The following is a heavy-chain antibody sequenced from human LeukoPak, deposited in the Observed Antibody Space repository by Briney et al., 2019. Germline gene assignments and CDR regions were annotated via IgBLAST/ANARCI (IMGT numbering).Heavy chain of an antibody. D-gene: IGHD3-10*01. CDR2: IYYSGST. V-gene: IGHV4-30-4*01. CDR1: GGSISSGDYY. Sequence: PSETLSLTCTVSGGSISSGDYYWRWIRQPPGKGLEWIGYIYYSGSTYYHPSLESRVTISVDTSKNQFSLKLSSVTAADTAVYYCARDLGYYGSGSYFDYWGQGTLVTVSS. CDR3: ARDLGYYGSGSYFDY. J-gene: IGHJ4*02.